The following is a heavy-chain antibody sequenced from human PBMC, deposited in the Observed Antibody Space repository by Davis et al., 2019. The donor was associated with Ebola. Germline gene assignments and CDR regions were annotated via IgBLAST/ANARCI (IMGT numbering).Heavy chain of an antibody. Sequence: MPSETLSLTFAVYGGSFSGYYWSWIRQPPGKGLEWIGYIYYSGSTNYNPSLKSRVTISVDTSKNQFSLKLSSVTAADTAVYYCARGVVVVPAAILSYYYYGMDVWGQGTTVTVSS. D-gene: IGHD2-2*01. J-gene: IGHJ6*02. V-gene: IGHV4-59*01. CDR3: ARGVVVVPAAILSYYYYGMDV. CDR2: IYYSGST. CDR1: GGSFSGYY.